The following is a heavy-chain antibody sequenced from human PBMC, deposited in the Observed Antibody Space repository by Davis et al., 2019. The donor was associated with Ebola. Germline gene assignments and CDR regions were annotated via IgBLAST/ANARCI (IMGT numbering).Heavy chain of an antibody. Sequence: MPSETLSLTCTVSGGSISSYYWSWIRQPPGKGLEWIGYIFYSGSTNYNPSLKSRVTISVDTSKNQFSLKLSSVTAADTAVYYCARYSGYLYYYYGMDVWGKGTTVTVSS. D-gene: IGHD5-12*01. CDR1: GGSISSYY. CDR2: IFYSGST. CDR3: ARYSGYLYYYYGMDV. V-gene: IGHV4-59*12. J-gene: IGHJ6*04.